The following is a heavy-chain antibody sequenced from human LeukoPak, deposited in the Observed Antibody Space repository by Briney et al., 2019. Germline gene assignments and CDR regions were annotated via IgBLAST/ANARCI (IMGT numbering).Heavy chain of an antibody. CDR1: GFTFSSYG. CDR2: IWYDGSNK. CDR3: ARDGGYRNTYYFDY. D-gene: IGHD5-18*01. J-gene: IGHJ4*02. V-gene: IGHV3-33*01. Sequence: GSLRLSCAASGFTFSSYGMHWVRQAPGKGLEWVAVIWYDGSNKYYADSVKGRFTISRDNSKNTLYLQMNSLRAEDTAVYYCARDGGYRNTYYFDYWGQGTLVTVSS.